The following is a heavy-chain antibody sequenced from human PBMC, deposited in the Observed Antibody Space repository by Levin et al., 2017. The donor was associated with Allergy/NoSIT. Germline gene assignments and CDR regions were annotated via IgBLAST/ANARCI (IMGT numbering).Heavy chain of an antibody. V-gene: IGHV1-69*06. CDR2: IIPMFGKA. CDR1: GGTLSNNA. D-gene: IGHD6-13*01. J-gene: IGHJ3*01. CDR3: ARDGDRKGSCPYDAFEF. Sequence: ASVKVSCKAFGGTLSNNANSWVRQAPGQGLEWMGGIIPMFGKATYAQQVQGRVTITADKSTSTAYMQLRGLRSEDTAVYFCARDGDRKGSCPYDAFEFWSQGTVVAVSS.